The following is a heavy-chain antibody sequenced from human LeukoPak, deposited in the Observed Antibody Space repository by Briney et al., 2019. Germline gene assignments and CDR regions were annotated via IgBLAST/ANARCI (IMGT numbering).Heavy chain of an antibody. CDR2: IYYSGST. D-gene: IGHD3-22*01. CDR1: GGSISSGDYY. Sequence: SETLSLTCTVSGGSISSGDYYWSWIRQPPGKGLEWIGYIYYSGSTYYNPSLKSRVTISVVTSKNQFSLKLSSVTAADTAVYYCARYHYYDSSGYTYYFDYWGQGTLVTVSS. CDR3: ARYHYYDSSGYTYYFDY. J-gene: IGHJ4*02. V-gene: IGHV4-30-4*08.